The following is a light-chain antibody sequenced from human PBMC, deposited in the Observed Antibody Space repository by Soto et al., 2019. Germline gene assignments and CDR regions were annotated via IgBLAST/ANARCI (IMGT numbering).Light chain of an antibody. CDR2: DAS. CDR1: QSVSSY. V-gene: IGKV3-11*01. Sequence: EIVLTQSPATLSLSPGERATLSCRASQSVSSYLAWYQQKPGQAPRLLIYDASNRATGIPARFSGSGSGTDFTLTISSLEPEDFAVYYCQQRSNWPPRLTFGVGTKV. CDR3: QQRSNWPPRLT. J-gene: IGKJ4*01.